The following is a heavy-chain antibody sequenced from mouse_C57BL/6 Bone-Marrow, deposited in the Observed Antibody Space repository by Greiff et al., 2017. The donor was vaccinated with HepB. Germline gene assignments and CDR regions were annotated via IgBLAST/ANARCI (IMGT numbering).Heavy chain of an antibody. CDR3: TRVDDYDEGFAY. D-gene: IGHD2-4*01. Sequence: EVKLMESGEGLVKPGGSLKLSCAASGFTSSSYAMSWVRQTPEKRLEWVAYISSGGDYIYYADTVKGRFTISRDNARNTLYLQMSSLKSEDTAMYYCTRVDDYDEGFAYWGQGTLVTVSA. V-gene: IGHV5-9-1*02. CDR1: GFTSSSYA. CDR2: ISSGGDYI. J-gene: IGHJ3*01.